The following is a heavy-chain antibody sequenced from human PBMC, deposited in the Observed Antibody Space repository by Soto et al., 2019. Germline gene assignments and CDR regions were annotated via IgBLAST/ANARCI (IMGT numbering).Heavy chain of an antibody. CDR3: ARLNVDTAMVKGYYFDD. J-gene: IGHJ4*02. CDR2: ISAYNGNT. D-gene: IGHD5-18*01. Sequence: ASVKVSCKASGYTFTSYGISWVRQAPGQGLEWMGWISAYNGNTNYAQKLQGTVTMTTDTSTSTAYMELRSLRSDDTAVYYCARLNVDTAMVKGYYFDDWGQGTLVTVSS. CDR1: GYTFTSYG. V-gene: IGHV1-18*01.